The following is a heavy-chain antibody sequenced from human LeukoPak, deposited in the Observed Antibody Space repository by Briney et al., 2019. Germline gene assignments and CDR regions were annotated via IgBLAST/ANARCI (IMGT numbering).Heavy chain of an antibody. J-gene: IGHJ4*02. CDR2: IAPSSGTT. CDR3: ARASGSSAVPFDY. V-gene: IGHV1-46*01. D-gene: IGHD3-10*01. CDR1: GYTFTSNY. Sequence: ASVKVSCKASGYTFTSNYMHWVRQAPGQGLEWMGVIAPSSGTTSYAQKFQGRVTMTRDTSASTLYMELSSLTSEDTAVYYCARASGSSAVPFDYWGQGTLVTVSS.